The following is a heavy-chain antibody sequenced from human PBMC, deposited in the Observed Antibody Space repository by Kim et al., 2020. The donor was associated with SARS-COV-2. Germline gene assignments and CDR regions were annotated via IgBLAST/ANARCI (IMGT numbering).Heavy chain of an antibody. J-gene: IGHJ4*02. Sequence: SETLSLTCTVSGGSISSGGYYWSWIRQHPGKGLEWIGYIYYSGSTYYNPSLKSRVTISVDTSKNQFSLKLSSVTAADTAVYYCASGGATSDYDYVWGSYPSPIDYWGQGTLVTVSS. CDR1: GGSISSGGYY. D-gene: IGHD3-16*02. CDR2: IYYSGST. V-gene: IGHV4-31*03. CDR3: ASGGATSDYDYVWGSYPSPIDY.